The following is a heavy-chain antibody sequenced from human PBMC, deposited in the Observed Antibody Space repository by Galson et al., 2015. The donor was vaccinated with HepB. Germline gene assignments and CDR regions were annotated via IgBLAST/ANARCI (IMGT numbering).Heavy chain of an antibody. CDR2: IDPSDSYT. V-gene: IGHV5-10-1*01. J-gene: IGHJ4*02. D-gene: IGHD3-10*01. CDR1: GYSFTNYW. Sequence: QSGAEVKKPGESLRVSCKGSGYSFTNYWINWVRQMPGKGLEWMGRIDPSDSYTNYSPSFQGHVTISADKSISTAYLQWSSLKASDTAMYYCARQVVRGVLFDYWGQGTLVTVSS. CDR3: ARQVVRGVLFDY.